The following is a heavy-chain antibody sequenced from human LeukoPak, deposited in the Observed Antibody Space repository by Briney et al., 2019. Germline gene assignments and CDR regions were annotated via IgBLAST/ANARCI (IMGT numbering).Heavy chain of an antibody. D-gene: IGHD2-15*01. V-gene: IGHV3-74*01. J-gene: IGHJ6*02. CDR3: ARLFVRLPYYYGMDV. Sequence: PGRSLRLSCAASGFTFSSYWMHWVRQAPGKGLVWVSRINSDGSSTNYADSVKGRFTISRDNVKNTLYLQMNSLRAEDTAVYYCARLFVRLPYYYGMDVWGQGTTVTVSS. CDR1: GFTFSSYW. CDR2: INSDGSST.